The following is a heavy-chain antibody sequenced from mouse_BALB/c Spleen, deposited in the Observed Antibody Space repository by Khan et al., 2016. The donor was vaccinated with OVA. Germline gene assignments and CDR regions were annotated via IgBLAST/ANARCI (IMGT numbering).Heavy chain of an antibody. CDR1: GYTFSDFY. V-gene: IGHV1-77*01. D-gene: IGHD4-1*01. CDR2: IYPGRGNT. Sequence: HVQLQQSGAELVRPGASVKLSCKASGYTFSDFYINWVKQRTGQGLEWIGEIYPGRGNTYYNAKFKGKATLTADKSSSTAYMHFSSLTSEDSAVYFCARSGTGSFRYWGQGTLVTVSA. J-gene: IGHJ3*01. CDR3: ARSGTGSFRY.